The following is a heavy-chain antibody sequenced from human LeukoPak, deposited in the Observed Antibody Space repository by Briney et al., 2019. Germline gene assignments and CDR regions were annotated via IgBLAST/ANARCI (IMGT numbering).Heavy chain of an antibody. CDR3: ARGGNYWPQWWFDP. Sequence: SATLSLTCAVSGGSISSYYWSWIRPPPGKGLEWIGYIYYTGSTSYNPSLKSRVTMSLDASKNQFSLELNTVTPADTAVYYCARGGNYWPQWWFDPWGRGTLVSVSS. CDR1: GGSISSYY. V-gene: IGHV4-59*01. J-gene: IGHJ5*02. CDR2: IYYTGST. D-gene: IGHD1-26*01.